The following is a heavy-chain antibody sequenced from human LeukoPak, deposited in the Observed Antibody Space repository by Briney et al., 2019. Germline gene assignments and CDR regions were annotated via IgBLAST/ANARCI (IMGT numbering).Heavy chain of an antibody. CDR1: GGTFSSYA. D-gene: IGHD3-3*01. CDR3: ARGGDRYDFWSGYSIYYFDY. V-gene: IGHV1-69*05. J-gene: IGHJ4*02. Sequence: SVKVSCKASGGTFSSYAISWVRQAPGQGLEWMGGIIPIFGTANYAQKFQGRVTITTDESTSTAYMELSSLRSEDTAVYYCARGGDRYDFWSGYSIYYFDYWGQGTLVTVSS. CDR2: IIPIFGTA.